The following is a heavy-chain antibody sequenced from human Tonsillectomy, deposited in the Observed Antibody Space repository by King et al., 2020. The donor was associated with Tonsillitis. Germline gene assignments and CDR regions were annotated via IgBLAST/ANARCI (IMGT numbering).Heavy chain of an antibody. Sequence: LQLQESGSGLVKPSQTLSLTCAVSGGSISSGGYSWSWIRQPPGKGLEWIGYIYHSGSTYYNPSLKSRVTISVDRSKNQFSLKLNSVTAADTAVYYCARGPPGPPKKLNWFDPWGQGTLVTVSS. CDR2: IYHSGST. D-gene: IGHD1-7*01. V-gene: IGHV4-30-2*01. CDR1: GGSISSGGYS. J-gene: IGHJ5*02. CDR3: ARGPPGPPKKLNWFDP.